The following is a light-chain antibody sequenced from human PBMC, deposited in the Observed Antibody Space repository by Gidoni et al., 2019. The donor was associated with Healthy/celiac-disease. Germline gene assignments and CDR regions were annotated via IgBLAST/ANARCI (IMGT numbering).Light chain of an antibody. CDR2: KAS. V-gene: IGKV1-5*03. CDR1: QSISSW. CDR3: QQYNSYPWX. J-gene: IGKJ1*01. Sequence: DIQMTQSPSTLSASVGDRVTITCRASQSISSWLAWYQQKPGKAPKLLIYKASSLESGVPSRFSGSGSGTEFTLTISSLQPDDFATYYCQQYNSYPWXVXQGTKVEIK.